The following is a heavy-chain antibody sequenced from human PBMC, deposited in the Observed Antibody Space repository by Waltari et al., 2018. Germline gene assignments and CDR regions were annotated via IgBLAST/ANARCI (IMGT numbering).Heavy chain of an antibody. V-gene: IGHV3-48*01. J-gene: IGHJ1*01. CDR1: GFTFSSYS. CDR3: ARDRSSSWFEYFQH. D-gene: IGHD6-13*01. Sequence: EVQLVESGGGLVQPGGSLRLSCAASGFTFSSYSMNWVRQAPGKGLEWVSYISSSSSTIDSADSVKGGFTISRDNAKNSLYLQMNSLRAEDTAVYYCARDRSSSWFEYFQHWGQGTLVTVSS. CDR2: ISSSSSTI.